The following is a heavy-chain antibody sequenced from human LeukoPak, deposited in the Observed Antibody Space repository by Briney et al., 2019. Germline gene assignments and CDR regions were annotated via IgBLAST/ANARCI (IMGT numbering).Heavy chain of an antibody. CDR3: ARDSTAAGTGVY. J-gene: IGHJ4*02. CDR1: GFTFSSYE. CDR2: ISSSGSTI. Sequence: GGSLRLSCAASGFTFSSYEMNWVRQAPGKGLEWDSYISSSGSTIYYADSVKGRFTISRDNAKNSLYLQMNSLRAEDTAVYYCARDSTAAGTGVYWGQGTLVTVSS. D-gene: IGHD6-13*01. V-gene: IGHV3-48*03.